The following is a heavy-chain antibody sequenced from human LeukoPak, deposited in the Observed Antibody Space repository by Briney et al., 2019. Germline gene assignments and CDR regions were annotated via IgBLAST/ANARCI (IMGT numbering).Heavy chain of an antibody. CDR2: IKPSGGDT. V-gene: IGHV1-46*01. D-gene: IGHD6-19*01. J-gene: IGHJ4*02. Sequence: ASVKVSCKASGYTFISFYLHWVRQAPGQGLEWMGIIKPSGGDTSFAQKFQARVTLTRDTSTSTVYMELSSLRSEDTAVYYCARGPGGWSHFDYWGQGTLVTVSS. CDR3: ARGPGGWSHFDY. CDR1: GYTFISFY.